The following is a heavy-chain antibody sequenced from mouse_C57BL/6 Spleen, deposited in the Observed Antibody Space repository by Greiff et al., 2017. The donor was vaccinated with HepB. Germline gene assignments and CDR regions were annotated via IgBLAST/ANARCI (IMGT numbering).Heavy chain of an antibody. Sequence: VQLKQPGAELVKPGASVKLSCKASGYTFTSYWMHWVKQRPGQGLEWIGMIHPNSGSTNYNEKFKSKATLTVDKSSSTAYMQLSSLTSEDSAVYYCARDGYWYFDVWGTGTTVTVSS. D-gene: IGHD2-3*01. CDR1: GYTFTSYW. CDR2: IHPNSGST. CDR3: ARDGYWYFDV. J-gene: IGHJ1*03. V-gene: IGHV1-64*01.